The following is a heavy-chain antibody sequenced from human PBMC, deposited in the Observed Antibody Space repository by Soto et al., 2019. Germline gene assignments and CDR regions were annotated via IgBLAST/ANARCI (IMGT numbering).Heavy chain of an antibody. V-gene: IGHV3-64*02. CDR2: ISSNGGST. CDR1: GFTFSSYA. J-gene: IGHJ4*02. D-gene: IGHD3-22*01. Sequence: EVQLVESGEGLVQPGGSLRLSCAASGFTFSSYAMHWVRQAPGKGLEYVSAISSNGGSTYYADSVKGRFTISRDNSKNTLYLQMGSLRAEDMAVYYCARVASSGYYSDYWGQGTLVTVSS. CDR3: ARVASSGYYSDY.